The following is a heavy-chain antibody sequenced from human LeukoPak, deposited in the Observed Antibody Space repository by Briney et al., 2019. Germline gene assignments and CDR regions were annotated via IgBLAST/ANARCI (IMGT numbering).Heavy chain of an antibody. CDR2: ISSSGSTI. V-gene: IGHV3-48*03. J-gene: IGHJ6*04. D-gene: IGHD3-10*02. Sequence: GGSLRLSCAASGFTISSYEMNWVRQAPGKGLEWVSYISSSGSTIYYADSVKGRFTISRDNAKNSLYLQMNSLRAEDTAVYYCAELGITMIGGVWGKGTAVTISS. CDR3: AELGITMIGGV. CDR1: GFTISSYE.